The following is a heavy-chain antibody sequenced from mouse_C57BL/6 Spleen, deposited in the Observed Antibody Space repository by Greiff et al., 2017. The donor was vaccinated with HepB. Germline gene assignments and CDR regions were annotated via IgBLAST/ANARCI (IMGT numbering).Heavy chain of an antibody. J-gene: IGHJ2*01. CDR3: ARGGYYFDY. CDR2: IRNKANGYTT. V-gene: IGHV7-3*01. CDR1: GFTFTAYY. Sequence: DVKLVESGGGLVQPGGSLSLSCAASGFTFTAYYMSWVRQPPGKALEWLGFIRNKANGYTTEYSASVKGRFTISRDNSQSILYLQMNALRAEDSATYYCARGGYYFDYWGQGTTLTVSS.